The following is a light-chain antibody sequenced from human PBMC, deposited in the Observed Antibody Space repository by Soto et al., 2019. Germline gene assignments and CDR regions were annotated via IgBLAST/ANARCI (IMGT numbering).Light chain of an antibody. J-gene: IGKJ1*01. V-gene: IGKV1-33*01. CDR2: DAS. Sequence: DIQMTQSPSSLSASVGNRVTITCQASQDIATYLNWYRQKPGKAPNLLIYDASNLETGVPSRFSGGGSGTHFTFTISNLQPEDIATYYCQQYDNLPPTWTFGQGSKVDTK. CDR1: QDIATY. CDR3: QQYDNLPPTWT.